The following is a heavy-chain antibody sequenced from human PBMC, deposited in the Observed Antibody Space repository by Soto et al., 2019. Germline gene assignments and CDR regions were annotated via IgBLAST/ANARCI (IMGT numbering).Heavy chain of an antibody. D-gene: IGHD3-3*01. J-gene: IGHJ4*02. CDR1: GFTFSSYW. CDR2: IKQDGSEK. V-gene: IGHV3-7*01. CDR3: AREPNKPYYDFWSGPYYFDY. Sequence: GGSLRLSCAASGFTFSSYWMSWVRQAPGKGLEWVANIKQDGSEKYYVDSVKGRFTISRDNAKNSLYLQMNSLRAEDTAVYYCAREPNKPYYDFWSGPYYFDYWGQGTLVTVSS.